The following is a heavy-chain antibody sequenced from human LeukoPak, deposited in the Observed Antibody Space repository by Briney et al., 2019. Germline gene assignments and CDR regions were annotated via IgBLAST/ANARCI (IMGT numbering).Heavy chain of an antibody. CDR3: ATLESAAAGVDY. J-gene: IGHJ4*02. Sequence: SETLSLTCTVSGGSISSYYWSWIRQPPGKGLEWIGYIHYSGSTNYNPSLKSRVTMSVDTSKNQFSPKLSSVTAADTAVYYCATLESAAAGVDYWGQGTLVTVSS. CDR2: IHYSGST. V-gene: IGHV4-59*08. CDR1: GGSISSYY. D-gene: IGHD6-13*01.